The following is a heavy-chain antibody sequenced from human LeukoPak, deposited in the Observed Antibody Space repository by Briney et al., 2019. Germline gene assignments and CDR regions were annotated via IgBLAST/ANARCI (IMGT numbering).Heavy chain of an antibody. CDR3: ARGGRGVQYYYDSTGHFDL. CDR2: IYTSGST. Sequence: SQTLSLTCTVSGGSISSGSYYWSWIRQPAGKGLEWIGSIYTSGSTNYNPSLKSRVTISVDTSKNQFSLKLSSVTAADTAVYYCARGGRGVQYYYDSTGHFDLWGRGTLVTVSS. V-gene: IGHV4-61*02. CDR1: GGSISSGSYY. J-gene: IGHJ2*01. D-gene: IGHD3-22*01.